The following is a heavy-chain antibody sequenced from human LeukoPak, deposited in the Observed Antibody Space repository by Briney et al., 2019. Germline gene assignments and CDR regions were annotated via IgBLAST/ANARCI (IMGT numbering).Heavy chain of an antibody. CDR2: IRYDGSNK. CDR1: AFTFSRYW. J-gene: IGHJ4*02. CDR3: AKDQFRVGVTMIVVVTGFDY. D-gene: IGHD3-22*01. Sequence: GGSLRLSCAASAFTFSRYWTTWVRQAPGKGLEWVAFIRYDGSNKYYADSVKGRFTISRDNSKNTLYLQMNSLRAEDTAVYYCAKDQFRVGVTMIVVVTGFDYWGQGTLVTVSS. V-gene: IGHV3-30*02.